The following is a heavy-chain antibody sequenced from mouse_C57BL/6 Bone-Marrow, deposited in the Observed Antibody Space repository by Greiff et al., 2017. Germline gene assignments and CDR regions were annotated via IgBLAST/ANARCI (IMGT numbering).Heavy chain of an antibody. CDR2: ISSGTSTL. Sequence: EVKLVESGGGLVKPGGSLKLSCAASGSTFSDYGMHWVRQAPEKGLEWVAYISSGTSTLYYAHTVKGRFTISRDKAKNSLFVQMTSVRSGDTAMYYCARRGNGWFAYWGQGTLVTVSA. J-gene: IGHJ3*01. CDR3: ARRGNGWFAY. CDR1: GSTFSDYG. D-gene: IGHD2-1*01. V-gene: IGHV5-17*01.